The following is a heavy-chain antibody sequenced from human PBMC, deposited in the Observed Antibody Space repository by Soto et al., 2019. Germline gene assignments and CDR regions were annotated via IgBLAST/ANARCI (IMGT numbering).Heavy chain of an antibody. CDR3: ARGLLSRFHNYGMDV. J-gene: IGHJ6*02. CDR1: GGTFSAYA. CDR2: IMPIFETT. D-gene: IGHD2-21*02. V-gene: IGHV1-69*13. Sequence: ASVKVSCKASGGTFSAYAISWVRQAPGQGLEWMGGIMPIFETTNYAQKFQGRLTITADESTSTGYMALSSLGSEDTAVYYCARGLLSRFHNYGMDVWGQGTTVTVS.